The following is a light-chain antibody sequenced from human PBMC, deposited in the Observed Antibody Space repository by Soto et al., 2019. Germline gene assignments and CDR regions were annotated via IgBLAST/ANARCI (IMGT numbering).Light chain of an antibody. CDR2: AAS. J-gene: IGKJ4*01. CDR3: QQSYSTPLT. V-gene: IGKV1-39*01. CDR1: QSISSY. Sequence: DIQISQSPSTLSASVGGTVTIACRASQSISSYLNWYQQKPGKAPKLLIYAASSLQSGVPSRFSGSGSGTDFTLTISSLQPEDFATYYCQQSYSTPLTFGGGTKVDIK.